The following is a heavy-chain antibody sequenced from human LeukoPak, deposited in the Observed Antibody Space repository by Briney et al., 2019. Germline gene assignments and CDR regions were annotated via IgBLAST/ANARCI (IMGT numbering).Heavy chain of an antibody. CDR3: ARDLYFGSGVFTYFDY. J-gene: IGHJ4*02. Sequence: AASVKVSCKASGGTFSNSGINWVRQAPGQGLEWMGRIIPILGIANYEQKFQGRVTITADRSTSTAYMELSSLRSEDTAEYYCARDLYFGSGVFTYFDYWGQGTLVTVSS. CDR2: IIPILGIA. D-gene: IGHD3-10*01. V-gene: IGHV1-69*04. CDR1: GGTFSNSG.